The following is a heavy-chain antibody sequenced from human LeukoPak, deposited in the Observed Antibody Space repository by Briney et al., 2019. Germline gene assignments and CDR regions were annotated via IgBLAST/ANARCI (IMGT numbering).Heavy chain of an antibody. V-gene: IGHV1-3*01. Sequence: ASVKVSCKASGYTFSNYAIHWVRQAPGQRLEWMGWIDAGNGNAKYSQKFQGRVTITRDTSASTAYMELSCLRSEDTAVYYCARGWEAQTFLFDYWGQGTLVTVSS. J-gene: IGHJ4*02. CDR1: GYTFSNYA. D-gene: IGHD1-26*01. CDR3: ARGWEAQTFLFDY. CDR2: IDAGNGNA.